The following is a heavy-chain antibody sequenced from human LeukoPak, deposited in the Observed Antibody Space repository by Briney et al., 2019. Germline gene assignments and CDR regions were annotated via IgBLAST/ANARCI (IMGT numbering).Heavy chain of an antibody. CDR3: ARRRYNWNAIDY. D-gene: IGHD1-20*01. Sequence: GGSLRLSCAASGFTFSDYYMSWIRQAPGKGLEWVSYISSSGSTIYYADSVKGRFTISRDNAKNSLYLQMNSLRTEDTAVYYCARRRYNWNAIDYWGQGTLATVSS. CDR2: ISSSGSTI. V-gene: IGHV3-11*01. CDR1: GFTFSDYY. J-gene: IGHJ4*02.